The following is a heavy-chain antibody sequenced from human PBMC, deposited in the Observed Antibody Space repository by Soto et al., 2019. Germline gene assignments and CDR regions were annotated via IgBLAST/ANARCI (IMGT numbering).Heavy chain of an antibody. V-gene: IGHV4-61*01. J-gene: IGHJ4*02. CDR1: GYSVSSDNYY. CDR2: IYSSGST. Sequence: SETLSLTCPVSGYSVSSDNYYWTWIRQPPGKGLEWIGYIYSSGSTNYNPSLKSRVTISVDTSRNQFSLKLTSVTAADTAVYYCARDIRGYSRAFDYWGQGTLVTSPQ. CDR3: ARDIRGYSRAFDY. D-gene: IGHD5-18*01.